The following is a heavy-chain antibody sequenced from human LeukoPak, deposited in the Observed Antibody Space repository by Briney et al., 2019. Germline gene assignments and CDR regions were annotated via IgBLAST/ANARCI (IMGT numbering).Heavy chain of an antibody. D-gene: IGHD2/OR15-2a*01. CDR3: AREFNRSFDY. V-gene: IGHV4-59*01. Sequence: SETLSLTCTVSGGSISSYYWSWIRQPPGKGLEWIGYIYYSGSTNYNPSLKSRVTISVDTSKNQFSLKLSSVTAADTAVYYCAREFNRSFDYWGQGTLVTVSS. CDR2: IYYSGST. J-gene: IGHJ4*02. CDR1: GGSISSYY.